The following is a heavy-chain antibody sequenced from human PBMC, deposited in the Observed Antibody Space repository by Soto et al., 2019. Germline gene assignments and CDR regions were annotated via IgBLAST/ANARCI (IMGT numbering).Heavy chain of an antibody. D-gene: IGHD4-17*01. CDR1: GFTFSSYS. J-gene: IGHJ2*01. Sequence: GGSLRLSCAASGFTFSSYSMNWVRQAPGKGLEWVSSISSSSSYIYYADSVKGRFTISRDNAKNSLYLQMNSLRAEDTAVYYCARALVGDYRKWYFDLWGRGTLVTLSS. V-gene: IGHV3-21*01. CDR2: ISSSSSYI. CDR3: ARALVGDYRKWYFDL.